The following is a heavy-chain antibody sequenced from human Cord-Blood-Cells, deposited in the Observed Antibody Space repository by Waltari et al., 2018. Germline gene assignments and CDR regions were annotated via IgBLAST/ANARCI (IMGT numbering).Heavy chain of an antibody. CDR2: ISYDGSNK. V-gene: IGHV3-30*03. CDR1: GYTFSSFH. Sequence: QVQLVESGGGVVQPGRSLRLPCAASGYTFSSFHMHGVRQAPGKGLEWVAVISYDGSNKYYADSVKGRFTISRDNSKNTLYLQMNSLRAEDTAVYYCARSLEGDMDVWGKGTTVTVSS. D-gene: IGHD3-3*01. CDR3: ARSLEGDMDV. J-gene: IGHJ6*03.